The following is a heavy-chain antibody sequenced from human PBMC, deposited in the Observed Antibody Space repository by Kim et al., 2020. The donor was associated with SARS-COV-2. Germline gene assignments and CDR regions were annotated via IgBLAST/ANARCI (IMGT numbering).Heavy chain of an antibody. V-gene: IGHV3-30*04. CDR1: GFTFSSYA. Sequence: GGSLRLSCAASGFTFSSYAMHWVRQAPGKGLEWVAVISYDGSNKYYADSAKGRFTISRDNSKNTLYLQMNSLRAEDTAVYYCAREPSMGALDYWGQGTLVTVSS. CDR3: AREPSMGALDY. CDR2: ISYDGSNK. D-gene: IGHD1-26*01. J-gene: IGHJ4*02.